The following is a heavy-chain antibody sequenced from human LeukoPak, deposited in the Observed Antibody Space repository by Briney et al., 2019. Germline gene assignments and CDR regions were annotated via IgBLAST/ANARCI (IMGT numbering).Heavy chain of an antibody. D-gene: IGHD6-19*01. J-gene: IGHJ5*02. CDR1: GFAFSSYG. CDR3: AREGIAVAGTSWFDP. CDR2: IWYDGSNK. V-gene: IGHV3-33*01. Sequence: PGGSLRLSCAASGFAFSSYGMHWVRQAPGKGLEWVAVIWYDGSNKYYADSVKGRFTISRDNSKNTLYLQMNSLRAEDTAVYYCAREGIAVAGTSWFDPWGQGTLVTVSS.